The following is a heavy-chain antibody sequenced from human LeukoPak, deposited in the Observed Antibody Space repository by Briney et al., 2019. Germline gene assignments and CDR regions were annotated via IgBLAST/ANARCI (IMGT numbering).Heavy chain of an antibody. CDR3: AKDPTPAPYYFDSY. Sequence: GGSLRLSCAASGSTVSNSFMNWVRQAPGKGLDWVSSISGSGDKTQYADSVKGRFTVSRDNSKNTLYLQMNSLRVEDTAMYYCAKDPTPAPYYFDSYWGQGTLVTVSS. CDR1: GSTVSNSF. D-gene: IGHD3-22*01. J-gene: IGHJ4*02. CDR2: ISGSGDKT. V-gene: IGHV3-23*01.